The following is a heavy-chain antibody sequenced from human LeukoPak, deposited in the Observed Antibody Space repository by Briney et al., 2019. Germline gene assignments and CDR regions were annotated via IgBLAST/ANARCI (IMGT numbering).Heavy chain of an antibody. J-gene: IGHJ4*02. CDR1: GGSISSYY. CDR2: VYYSGST. CDR3: ATLLPAAYFDF. D-gene: IGHD2-2*01. Sequence: PSETLSLTCTVSGGSISSYYWTWIRQPPGKGLEYIGYVYYSGSTNYSPSLKSRVTISLDMSKNQFSLKLSSVTAADTAVYYCATLLPAAYFDFWGQGTLVTVSS. V-gene: IGHV4-59*08.